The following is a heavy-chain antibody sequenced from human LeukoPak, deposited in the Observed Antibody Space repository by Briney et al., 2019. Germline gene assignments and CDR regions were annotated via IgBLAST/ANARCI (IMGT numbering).Heavy chain of an antibody. CDR1: GFTVSSNY. Sequence: GGSLRLSCAASGFTVSSNYMTWVRQAPGKGLEWVSVIYSGGSTYYADSVKGRFTISRDNSKNTLYLQMNSLRAEDTAVYYCARRRVGATLGGFDYWGQGTLDTVSS. V-gene: IGHV3-53*01. J-gene: IGHJ4*02. D-gene: IGHD1-26*01. CDR3: ARRRVGATLGGFDY. CDR2: IYSGGST.